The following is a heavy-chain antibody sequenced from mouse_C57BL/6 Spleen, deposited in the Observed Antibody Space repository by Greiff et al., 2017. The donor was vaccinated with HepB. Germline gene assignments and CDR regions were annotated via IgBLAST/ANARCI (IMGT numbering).Heavy chain of an antibody. CDR1: GYSITSGYY. CDR2: ISYDGSN. V-gene: IGHV3-6*01. D-gene: IGHD3-2*02. Sequence: EVQLQESGPGLVKPSQSLSLTCSVTGYSITSGYYWNWIRQFPGNKLEWMGYISYDGSNNYNPSLKNRISITRDTSKNQFFLKLNSVTTEDTATYYCARDSSGPAWFAYWGQGTLVTVSA. J-gene: IGHJ3*01. CDR3: ARDSSGPAWFAY.